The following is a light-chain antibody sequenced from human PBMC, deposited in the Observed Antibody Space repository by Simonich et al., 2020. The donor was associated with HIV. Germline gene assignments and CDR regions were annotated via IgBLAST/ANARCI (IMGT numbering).Light chain of an antibody. Sequence: EIVMTQSPATLSVSPGERAPLSCRASQIVTTNLAWYQKKPGQAPRLLIYDASNRATGIPARFSGSGSGTDFTLTISSLEPEDFAVYYCQQRSNWPITFGQGTRLEIK. CDR2: DAS. CDR3: QQRSNWPIT. J-gene: IGKJ5*01. CDR1: QIVTTN. V-gene: IGKV3-11*01.